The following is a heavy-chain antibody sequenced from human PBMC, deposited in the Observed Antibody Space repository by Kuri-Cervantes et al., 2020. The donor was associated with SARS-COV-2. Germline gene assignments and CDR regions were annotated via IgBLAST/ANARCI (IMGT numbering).Heavy chain of an antibody. Sequence: SQTLSLTCAVYGGSFSGYYWSWIRQPPGKGLEWIGEINHSGSTNYNPSLKSRVTLSVDTSRNQFSLKLSSVTAADTAVYYCARHRWFDPWGQGTLVTVSS. CDR3: ARHRWFDP. V-gene: IGHV4-34*01. CDR1: GGSFSGYY. CDR2: INHSGST. J-gene: IGHJ5*02. D-gene: IGHD1-14*01.